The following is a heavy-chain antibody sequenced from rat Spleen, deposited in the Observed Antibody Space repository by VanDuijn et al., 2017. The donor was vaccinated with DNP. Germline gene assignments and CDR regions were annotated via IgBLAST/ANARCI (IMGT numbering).Heavy chain of an antibody. D-gene: IGHD1-4*01. CDR2: ISYDGIST. Sequence: EVQLVESGGGLVQPGRSLKLSCAASGFTFSDYNMAWVRQAPKKGLEWVATISYDGISTYYRDSVKGRFIISRNNAKSTLYLQMDSLRSDDTATYYCAGRPPPTRGPFDYWGQGIMVTVSS. CDR1: GFTFSDYN. V-gene: IGHV5-7*01. CDR3: AGRPPPTRGPFDY. J-gene: IGHJ2*01.